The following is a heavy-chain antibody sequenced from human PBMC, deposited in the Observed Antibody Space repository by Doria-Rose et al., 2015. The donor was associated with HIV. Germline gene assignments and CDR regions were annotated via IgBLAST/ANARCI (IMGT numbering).Heavy chain of an antibody. Sequence: NWWSWVRQPPGKGLEWIGQIYHSGNTNYNPSLKSRVTISADKSKNQFSLKLTSVTAADTAVYYCARDLGIQLWLGYWGQGTLVTVSS. V-gene: IGHV4-4*02. CDR2: IYHSGNT. J-gene: IGHJ4*02. D-gene: IGHD5-18*01. CDR3: ARDLGIQLWLGY. CDR1: NW.